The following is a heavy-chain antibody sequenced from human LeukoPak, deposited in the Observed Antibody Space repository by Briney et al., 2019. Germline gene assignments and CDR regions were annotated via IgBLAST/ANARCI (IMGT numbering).Heavy chain of an antibody. J-gene: IGHJ4*02. CDR2: ISGSAYST. CDR3: VILHHYAE. Sequence: PGGSLRLSCASPGFNFSSYAMTSVRQAPGKVLERVPGISGSAYSTYYAEAVKGLFTVSRDNSKNTLYLQMHSLRVEETAVYDCVILHHYAEWGQGTLVTVSS. V-gene: IGHV3-23*01. CDR1: GFNFSSYA. D-gene: IGHD2-2*01.